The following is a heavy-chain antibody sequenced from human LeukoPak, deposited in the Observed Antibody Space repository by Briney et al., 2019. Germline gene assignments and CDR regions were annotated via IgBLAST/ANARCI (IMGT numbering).Heavy chain of an antibody. Sequence: PGGSLRLSCAASGFTFTSHGMSWVRQAPGKGLEWVARMNLDGSEKYYVDSVKGRFTISRDNAKTSLYLEMNSLRAEDTAVYYCARDATYCTNGVCYTRFDYWGQGTLVTVSS. CDR1: GFTFTSHG. CDR2: MNLDGSEK. V-gene: IGHV3-7*01. J-gene: IGHJ4*02. CDR3: ARDATYCTNGVCYTRFDY. D-gene: IGHD2-8*01.